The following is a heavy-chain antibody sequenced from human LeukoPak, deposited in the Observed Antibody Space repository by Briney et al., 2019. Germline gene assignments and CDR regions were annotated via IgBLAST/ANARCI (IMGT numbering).Heavy chain of an antibody. D-gene: IGHD6-13*01. CDR1: GGSISSYY. CDR2: IYYSGST. V-gene: IGHV4-59*06. J-gene: IGHJ4*02. Sequence: MPSETLSLSCTVSGGSISSYYWSWIRQPAGKGLEWIGYIYYSGSTYYNPSLKSRVTISVDTSKNQFSLKLSSVTAADTAVYYCARRTPDDIAAAAPFDYWGQGTLVTVSS. CDR3: ARRTPDDIAAAAPFDY.